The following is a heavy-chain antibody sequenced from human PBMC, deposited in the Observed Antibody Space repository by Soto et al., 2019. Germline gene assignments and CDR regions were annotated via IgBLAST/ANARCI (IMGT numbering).Heavy chain of an antibody. CDR1: GFTFSSYS. CDR3: ANARYCYGGSCYGLPYYYGMDV. CDR2: ISGSGAGT. V-gene: IGHV3-23*01. Sequence: ESGGTLVQPGGSLRLSCAASGFTFSSYSMSWVRQAPGKGLEWVSGISGSGAGTYYADSVQGRFTISRDNSENKVYLQMNSLRAEDTAVYYCANARYCYGGSCYGLPYYYGMDVWGQGTTVTVSS. J-gene: IGHJ6*02. D-gene: IGHD2-15*01.